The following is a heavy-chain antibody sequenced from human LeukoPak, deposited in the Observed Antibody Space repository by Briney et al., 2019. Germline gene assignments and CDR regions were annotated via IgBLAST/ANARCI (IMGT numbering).Heavy chain of an antibody. CDR2: ISGSGSNT. CDR3: AKAVSPIAPPSYFDS. J-gene: IGHJ4*02. D-gene: IGHD2-15*01. Sequence: GGPLRLSCAASGFIFNDYAMNWVRQAPGKGLEWVSDISGSGSNTHYTDSVKGRFTISRDNSKNILYLHMNSLRLEDTAVYYCAKAVSPIAPPSYFDSWGQGTMVIVSS. V-gene: IGHV3-23*01. CDR1: GFIFNDYA.